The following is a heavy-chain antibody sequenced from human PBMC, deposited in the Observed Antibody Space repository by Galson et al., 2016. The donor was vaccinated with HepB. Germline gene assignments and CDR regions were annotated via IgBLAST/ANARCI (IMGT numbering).Heavy chain of an antibody. CDR3: ARDDETYGDPDF. Sequence: SLRLSCAASGFTFSDYYMNWIRQAPGKGLEWVSYISSRSSTIYYADSVKGRFTISRDNAKNSLYLEMNSLRGEDTAMYYCARDDETYGDPDFWGQGTLVTVSS. CDR2: ISSRSSTI. J-gene: IGHJ4*02. V-gene: IGHV3-11*04. CDR1: GFTFSDYY. D-gene: IGHD4-17*01.